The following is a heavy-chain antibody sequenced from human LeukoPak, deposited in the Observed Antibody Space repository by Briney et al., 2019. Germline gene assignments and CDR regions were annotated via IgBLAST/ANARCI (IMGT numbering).Heavy chain of an antibody. V-gene: IGHV4-61*01. Sequence: SETLSLTCTVSGGSVSSGSYYWSWIRQPPGKGLEWIGYIYYSGSTNYNPSLKSRVTISVDTSKNQFSLKLSSVTAADTAVYYCARTPPTSYYDFWSGYTYYYYGMDVWGQGTTVTVSS. D-gene: IGHD3-3*01. CDR1: GGSVSSGSYY. J-gene: IGHJ6*02. CDR3: ARTPPTSYYDFWSGYTYYYYGMDV. CDR2: IYYSGST.